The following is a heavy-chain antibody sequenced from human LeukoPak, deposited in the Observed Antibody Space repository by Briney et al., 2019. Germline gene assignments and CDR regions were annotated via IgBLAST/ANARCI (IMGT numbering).Heavy chain of an antibody. V-gene: IGHV3-64D*06. CDR1: GFIFSNYA. J-gene: IGHJ4*02. D-gene: IGHD5-24*01. CDR2: ISSNGGST. CDR3: VKVGRVEMATNAMGYFDY. Sequence: GGSLRLSCSASGFIFSNYAMHWVRQAPGKGLEYVSAISSNGGSTDYAESVKGRFTISRGNSENTLSLQLSSLRAEDTAVYYCVKVGRVEMATNAMGYFDYWGQGTLVTVSS.